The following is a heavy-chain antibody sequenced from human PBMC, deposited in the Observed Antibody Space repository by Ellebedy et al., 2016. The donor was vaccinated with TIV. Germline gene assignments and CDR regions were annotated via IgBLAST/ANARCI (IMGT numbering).Heavy chain of an antibody. Sequence: AASVKVSCKASGYTFSSYGITWVRQAPGQGLEWMGWVGPKGNTNYAQKFQGRITVTTDTSARAAYMELRSLTSDDTAVYYCATGSSASVWGRGFDFWGQGTLVTVSS. CDR2: VGPKGNT. V-gene: IGHV1-18*04. D-gene: IGHD3-16*01. CDR3: ATGSSASVWGRGFDF. J-gene: IGHJ4*02. CDR1: GYTFSSYG.